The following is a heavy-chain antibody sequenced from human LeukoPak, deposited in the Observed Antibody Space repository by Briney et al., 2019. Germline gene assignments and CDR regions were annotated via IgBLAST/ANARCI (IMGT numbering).Heavy chain of an antibody. CDR2: ISGSGGST. V-gene: IGHV3-23*01. CDR1: GFTFSSYA. J-gene: IGHJ6*02. Sequence: GVSLRLSCAASGFTFSSYAMSWVRQAPGKGLEWVSAISGSGGSTYYADSVKGRFTISRDNSKNTLYLQMNSLRAEDTAVYYCAKLLRDSYGYGMDVWGQGTTVTVSS. D-gene: IGHD5-18*01. CDR3: AKLLRDSYGYGMDV.